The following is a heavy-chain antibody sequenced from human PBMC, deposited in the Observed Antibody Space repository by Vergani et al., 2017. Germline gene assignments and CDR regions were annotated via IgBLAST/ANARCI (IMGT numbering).Heavy chain of an antibody. J-gene: IGHJ6*02. CDR3: AREPPGDYGIRGVYYYYYGMDV. Sequence: EVQLVESGGGLVKPGGSLRLSCAASGFIFSSYRMNWVRQAPGTGLEWVSSISSSSNYIYYADSVKGRFTISRDNAKNSLYLQMNSLRAEDTAVYYCAREPPGDYGIRGVYYYYYGMDVWGLGTTVTVSS. V-gene: IGHV3-21*01. CDR1: GFIFSSYR. D-gene: IGHD4-17*01. CDR2: ISSSSNYI.